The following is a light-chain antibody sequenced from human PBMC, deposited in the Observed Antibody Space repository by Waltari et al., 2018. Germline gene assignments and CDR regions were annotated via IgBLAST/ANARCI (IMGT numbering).Light chain of an antibody. CDR2: ANE. CDR3: QSYDNNLRAWV. Sequence: QSGLTQPPSVSGAAGQRVIISCTGTSPNLGSNYHVHWYQQFPGTAPKVLIYANENRPSGIPDRFPASKSGTSASLTITGLQTEDEADYYCQSYDNNLRAWVFGGGTKVTVL. J-gene: IGLJ3*02. CDR1: SPNLGSNYH. V-gene: IGLV1-40*01.